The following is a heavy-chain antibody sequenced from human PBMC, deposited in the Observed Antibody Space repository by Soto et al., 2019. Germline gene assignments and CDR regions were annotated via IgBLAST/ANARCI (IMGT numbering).Heavy chain of an antibody. V-gene: IGHV3-30-3*01. Sequence: GGSLRLSCAASGFTFSSYAMHWVRQAPGKGLEWVAVISYDGSNKYYADSVKGRFTISRDNSKNTLYLQMNSLRAEDTAVYYCARSDTAPPDYFDYWGQGTLVTVSS. CDR2: ISYDGSNK. D-gene: IGHD5-18*01. CDR1: GFTFSSYA. J-gene: IGHJ4*02. CDR3: ARSDTAPPDYFDY.